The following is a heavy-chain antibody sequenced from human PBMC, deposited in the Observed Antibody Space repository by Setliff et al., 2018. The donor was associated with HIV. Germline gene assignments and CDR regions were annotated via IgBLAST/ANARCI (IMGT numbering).Heavy chain of an antibody. CDR2: IYYSGNT. V-gene: IGHV4-39*07. J-gene: IGHJ1*01. D-gene: IGHD6-13*01. Sequence: PSETLSLTCTVSGGSIKSSSYYWGWIRQPPGKGLEWIGSIYYSGNTYYNPSLKSRVTISVDTSRNQFSLRLSSVTAADTAIYYCARVPTSSWYVTTQRTKEYFQQWGQCTLVTVPQ. CDR3: ARVPTSSWYVTTQRTKEYFQQ. CDR1: GGSIKSSSYY.